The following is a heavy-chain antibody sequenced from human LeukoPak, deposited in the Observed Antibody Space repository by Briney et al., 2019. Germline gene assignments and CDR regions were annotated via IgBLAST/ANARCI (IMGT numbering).Heavy chain of an antibody. V-gene: IGHV3-23*01. J-gene: IGHJ6*02. CDR1: GFTFSSYA. CDR3: AKARSEVQAYFHGMDV. Sequence: GGSLRLSCAASGFTFSSYAMSWVRQAPGKGLEWVSGIGKSDDGTHYADSVKGRFTISRDNSKNTLYLQMNSLRAEDTAVYYCAKARSEVQAYFHGMDVWGQGTTVIVSS. D-gene: IGHD1-1*01. CDR2: IGKSDDGT.